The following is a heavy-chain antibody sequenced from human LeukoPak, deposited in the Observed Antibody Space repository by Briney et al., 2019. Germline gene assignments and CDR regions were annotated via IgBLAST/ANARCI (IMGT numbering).Heavy chain of an antibody. D-gene: IGHD5-24*01. CDR3: ARGALGWLQFPLDY. Sequence: SETLSLTCSVSGASISSYYYNWIRQSPGKGREWIGYIYYSGITNYTPSLKSRVTMSLDTSKNQFSLKLSSVTAADTAVYYCARGALGWLQFPLDYWGQGTLVTVSS. CDR1: GASISSYY. V-gene: IGHV4-59*01. J-gene: IGHJ4*02. CDR2: IYYSGIT.